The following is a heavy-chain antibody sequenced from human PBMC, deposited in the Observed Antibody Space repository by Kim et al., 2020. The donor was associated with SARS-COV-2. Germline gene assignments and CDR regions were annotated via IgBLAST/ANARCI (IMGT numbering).Heavy chain of an antibody. CDR2: SDYT. CDR3: ARGWDMDV. J-gene: IGHJ6*02. Sequence: SDYTRYADSVRGRFTVSRDNSMNTLYLQINSLRVEDTAVYYCARGWDMDVWGQGTTVTVSS. D-gene: IGHD1-26*01. V-gene: IGHV3-11*05.